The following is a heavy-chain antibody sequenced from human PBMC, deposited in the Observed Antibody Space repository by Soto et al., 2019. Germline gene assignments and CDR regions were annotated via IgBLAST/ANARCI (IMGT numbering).Heavy chain of an antibody. V-gene: IGHV6-1*01. CDR2: TYYRSKWYN. J-gene: IGHJ2*01. D-gene: IGHD6-6*01. Sequence: PWQTLSLTWAISGDSVSSNSAAWNWIRQSPSRGLEWLGRTYYRSKWYNDYAVSVKSRITINPDTSKNQFSLQLNSVTPEDTAVYYCARVSIAARPDWYFDLWGRGTLVTVSS. CDR1: GDSVSSNSAA. CDR3: ARVSIAARPDWYFDL.